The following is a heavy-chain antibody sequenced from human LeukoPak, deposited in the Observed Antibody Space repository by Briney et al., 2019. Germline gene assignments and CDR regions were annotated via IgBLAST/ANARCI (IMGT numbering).Heavy chain of an antibody. V-gene: IGHV3-48*01. CDR3: AKTPGDCTGGTCYSFDY. Sequence: GGSLRLSCAASGFTFNTYTMNWVRQAPGKGLEWVSYISGSSGIIDYADSVKGRFTVSRDNSKNTLYLQMNSLRAEDTAVYYCAKTPGDCTGGTCYSFDYWGQGSLVTVSS. J-gene: IGHJ4*02. CDR1: GFTFNTYT. CDR2: ISGSSGII. D-gene: IGHD2-15*01.